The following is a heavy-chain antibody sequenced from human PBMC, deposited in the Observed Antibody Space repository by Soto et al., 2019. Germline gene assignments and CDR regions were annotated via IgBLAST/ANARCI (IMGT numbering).Heavy chain of an antibody. D-gene: IGHD6-13*01. V-gene: IGHV1-69*01. Sequence: QVQLVQSGAEVKKPGSSVKVSCKASGGTFSSYALSWVRQAPGQGLEWLGGIIPIFGTANYAQKFQGRVTITADESTSTAYMELSSLRSEDTAVYDCARERAYSSISVMVFDPWGQGTLVTVSS. CDR2: IIPIFGTA. CDR3: ARERAYSSISVMVFDP. J-gene: IGHJ5*02. CDR1: GGTFSSYA.